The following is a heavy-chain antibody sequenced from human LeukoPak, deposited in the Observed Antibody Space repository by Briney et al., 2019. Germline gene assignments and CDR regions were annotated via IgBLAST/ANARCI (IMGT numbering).Heavy chain of an antibody. J-gene: IGHJ4*02. CDR2: IIPIFGTA. CDR3: ASPTRYSSSWFLLY. D-gene: IGHD6-13*01. Sequence: EAPVKVSCKASGGTFSSYAISWVRQAPGQGLEWMGGIIPIFGTANYAQKFQGRVTITTDESTSTAYMELSSLRSEDTAVYYCASPTRYSSSWFLLYWGQGTLVTVSS. V-gene: IGHV1-69*05. CDR1: GGTFSSYA.